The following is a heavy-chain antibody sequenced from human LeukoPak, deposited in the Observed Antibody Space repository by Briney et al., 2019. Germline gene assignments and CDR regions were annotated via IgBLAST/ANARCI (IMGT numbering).Heavy chain of an antibody. CDR1: GGSISSYY. CDR2: IYYSGST. Sequence: SETLSLTCTVSGGSISSYYWSWIRQPPGKGLEWIGYIYYSGSTNYNPFLKSRVTISLGTSKNQFSLKLSSVTAADTAVYYCARSFGGLRGYFDYWGQGALVTVSS. CDR3: ARSFGGLRGYFDY. D-gene: IGHD3-10*01. V-gene: IGHV4-59*12. J-gene: IGHJ4*02.